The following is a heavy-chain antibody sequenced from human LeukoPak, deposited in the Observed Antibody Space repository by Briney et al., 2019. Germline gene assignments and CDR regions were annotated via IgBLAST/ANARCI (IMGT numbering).Heavy chain of an antibody. V-gene: IGHV1-18*01. J-gene: IGHJ3*02. CDR3: AREGYSGYDRDDAFDI. CDR1: GYTFTSYG. D-gene: IGHD5-12*01. CDR2: ISAYNGNT. Sequence: ASVKVSCKASGYTFTSYGISWVRQAPGQGLEWMGWISAYNGNTNYAQKLQGRVTMTTDTSTSTAYMELRSLRSDDTAVYYCAREGYSGYDRDDAFDIWGQGTMVAVSS.